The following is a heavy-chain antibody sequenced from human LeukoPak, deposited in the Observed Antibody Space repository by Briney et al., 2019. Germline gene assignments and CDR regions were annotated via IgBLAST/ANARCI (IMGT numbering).Heavy chain of an antibody. D-gene: IGHD4-17*01. V-gene: IGHV3-30*04. Sequence: GGSLRLSCAASGFTFRSYSMNWVRQAPGKGLEWVAVIRYVGSDKYYADSVKGRFTISRDNSQNTMYLQMNSLRGEDTAVYYCARENDYALDYWGQGTLVTVSS. CDR2: IRYVGSDK. CDR3: ARENDYALDY. CDR1: GFTFRSYS. J-gene: IGHJ4*02.